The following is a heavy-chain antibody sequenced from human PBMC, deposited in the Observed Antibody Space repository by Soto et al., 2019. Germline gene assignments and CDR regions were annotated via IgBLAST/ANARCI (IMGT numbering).Heavy chain of an antibody. CDR1: GFTFSSYA. J-gene: IGHJ4*02. V-gene: IGHV3-64*01. Sequence: GGSLRLSCAASGFTFSSYAMHWVRQAPGKGLEYVSAISSNGGSTYYANSVKGRFTISRDNSKNTLYLQMGSLRAEDMAVYYCARRDGYNFDYWGQGPLVTVS. CDR2: ISSNGGST. D-gene: IGHD5-12*01. CDR3: ARRDGYNFDY.